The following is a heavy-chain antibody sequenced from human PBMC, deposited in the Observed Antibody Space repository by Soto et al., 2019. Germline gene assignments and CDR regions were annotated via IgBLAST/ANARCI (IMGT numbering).Heavy chain of an antibody. CDR2: INHSGST. V-gene: IGHV4-34*01. CDR3: ARGSGDFWSGYRYYYYYGMDV. D-gene: IGHD3-3*01. Sequence: LSLTCAVYGGSFSGYYWSWIRQPPGKGLEWIGEINHSGSTNYNPSLKSRVTISVDTSKNQFSLKLSSVTAADTAVYYCARGSGDFWSGYRYYYYYGMDVWGQGTTVTVSS. CDR1: GGSFSGYY. J-gene: IGHJ6*02.